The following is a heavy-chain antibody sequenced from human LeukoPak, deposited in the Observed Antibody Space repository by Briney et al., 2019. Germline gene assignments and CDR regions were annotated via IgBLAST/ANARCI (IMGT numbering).Heavy chain of an antibody. V-gene: IGHV3-30*18. J-gene: IGHJ4*02. CDR2: ISYDGSNK. CDR1: GFTFSSYG. CDR3: AKDESLRD. D-gene: IGHD4-17*01. Sequence: GGSLRLSCAASGFTFSSYGMHWVRQAPGKGLEWVAVISYDGSNKYYADSVKGRFTISRDNSKNTLYLQMNSLRAEDTAVYYCAKDESLRDWGQGTLVIVSS.